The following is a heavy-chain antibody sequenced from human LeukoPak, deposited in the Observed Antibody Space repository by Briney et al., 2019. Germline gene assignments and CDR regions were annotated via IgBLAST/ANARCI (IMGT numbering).Heavy chain of an antibody. J-gene: IGHJ4*02. CDR2: IYSGGST. D-gene: IGHD4-17*01. CDR3: ARSAYGDYEGIYYFDY. Sequence: PGGSLRLSCAASGFTVSSNYMSWVRQAPGKGLEWVSVIYSGGSTYYADSVKGRFTISRHNSKNTLYLQMNSLRAEDTAVYYGARSAYGDYEGIYYFDYWGQGTLVTVSS. V-gene: IGHV3-53*04. CDR1: GFTVSSNY.